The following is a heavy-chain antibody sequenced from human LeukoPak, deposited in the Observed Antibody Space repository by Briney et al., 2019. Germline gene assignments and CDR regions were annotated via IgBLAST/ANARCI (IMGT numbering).Heavy chain of an antibody. CDR1: GFTFRDYA. V-gene: IGHV3-49*04. CDR3: TRGIVDVFDP. J-gene: IGHJ5*02. Sequence: PGGSLRLSCTASGFTFRDYAMSWVRQAPGKGLEWVGFIRSKAYGGTTEYAASVKGRFTISRDDSKSIAYLQMNSLKTEDTAVYYCTRGIVDVFDPWGQGTLVTVSS. CDR2: IRSKAYGGTT. D-gene: IGHD3-16*02.